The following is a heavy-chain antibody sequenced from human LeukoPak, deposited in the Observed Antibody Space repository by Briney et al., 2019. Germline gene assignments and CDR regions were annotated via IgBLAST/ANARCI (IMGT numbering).Heavy chain of an antibody. CDR3: AKDPALGYCSGGSCYPFDY. J-gene: IGHJ4*02. CDR1: GFTFSSYG. D-gene: IGHD2-15*01. CDR2: ISYDGSNK. Sequence: GRSLRLSCAASGFTFSSYGMHWVRQAPGKGLEWVAVISYDGSNKYYADSVKGRFTISRDNSKNTLYLQMNSLRAEDTAVYYCAKDPALGYCSGGSCYPFDYGGQGTLVTVSS. V-gene: IGHV3-30*18.